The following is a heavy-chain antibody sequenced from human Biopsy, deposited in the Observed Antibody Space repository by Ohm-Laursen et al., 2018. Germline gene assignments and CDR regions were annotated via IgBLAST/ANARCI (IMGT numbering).Heavy chain of an antibody. CDR3: ARVEGEQLINSGMDV. V-gene: IGHV4-34*09. Sequence: SQTLSLTCVVYGESFNGYYWSWIRQHPGKGLEWIAYIYHSGITFSNPSLGSRITISVNTSANRFSLSLTSVTAADTAVYYCARVEGEQLINSGMDVWGQGTTVTVSS. J-gene: IGHJ6*02. CDR2: IYHSGIT. D-gene: IGHD1-1*01. CDR1: GESFNGYY.